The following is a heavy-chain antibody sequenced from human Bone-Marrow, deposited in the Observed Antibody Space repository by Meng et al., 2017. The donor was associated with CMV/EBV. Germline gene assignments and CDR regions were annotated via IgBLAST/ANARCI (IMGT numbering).Heavy chain of an antibody. D-gene: IGHD3-10*01. Sequence: ASVKVSCKASGYTFTSYYMHWVRQAPGQGLEWMGIINPSGGSTSYAQKFQGRVTMTTDTSTSTAYMELRSLRSDDTAMYYCARVNQRRGVRPNYYYYGMDVWGQGTTVTVSS. V-gene: IGHV1-46*01. CDR1: GYTFTSYY. J-gene: IGHJ6*02. CDR3: ARVNQRRGVRPNYYYYGMDV. CDR2: INPSGGST.